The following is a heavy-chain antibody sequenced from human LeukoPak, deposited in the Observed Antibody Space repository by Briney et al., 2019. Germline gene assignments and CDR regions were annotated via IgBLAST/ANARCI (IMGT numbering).Heavy chain of an antibody. CDR1: GGSISGHY. D-gene: IGHD1-26*01. CDR3: ARLAGAPPLIDF. J-gene: IGHJ4*02. Sequence: SETLSLTCTVSGGSISGHYWNWIRQPPGRGLEWIGYIYYSGYTNYNPSLKSRVTISVDTSKNQFSLNLSSATAADTAVYYCARLAGAPPLIDFWGQGSLVTVSS. V-gene: IGHV4-59*08. CDR2: IYYSGYT.